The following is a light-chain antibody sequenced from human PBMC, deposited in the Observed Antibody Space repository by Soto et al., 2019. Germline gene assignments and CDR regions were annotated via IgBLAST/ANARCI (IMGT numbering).Light chain of an antibody. CDR2: HAY. Sequence: AIRMTQSPSSFSASTGDRVTITCRASQGIRTYLAWYQQKPGKAPKLLIYHAYSLESGVPSRFSGSESGTEFTLTINSLQPDDFATYYCQQYNSYPWTFGQGTKVDIK. CDR1: QGIRTY. V-gene: IGKV1-8*01. J-gene: IGKJ1*01. CDR3: QQYNSYPWT.